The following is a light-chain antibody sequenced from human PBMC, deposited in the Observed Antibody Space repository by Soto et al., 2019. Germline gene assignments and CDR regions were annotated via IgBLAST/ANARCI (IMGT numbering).Light chain of an antibody. V-gene: IGKV1-39*01. CDR3: QQSYNTSLT. J-gene: IGKJ4*01. CDR1: QTIGTW. CDR2: AAS. Sequence: DIQMTQSPSTLSATVGDRVTITCRASQTIGTWLAWYQHKPGKAPKLLIFAASNLQGGVSSRFSGSGSGTDFTLTIDSLQPEDFATYFCQQSYNTSLTFGGGTKVEI.